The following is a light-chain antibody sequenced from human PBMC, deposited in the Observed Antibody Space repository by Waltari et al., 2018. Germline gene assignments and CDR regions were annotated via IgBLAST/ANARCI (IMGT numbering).Light chain of an antibody. J-gene: IGKJ2*01. CDR1: QSISNW. CDR2: KAS. CDR3: QQYNSFSHFT. Sequence: DIEMTQSPSTLSASVGDVVTITCRASQSISNWLAWYQQKPGKAPKLLIYKASNLESGVPSRFSGSGSGTEFTLTISSLQPDDFATYYCQQYNSFSHFTFGQGTKLEIK. V-gene: IGKV1-5*03.